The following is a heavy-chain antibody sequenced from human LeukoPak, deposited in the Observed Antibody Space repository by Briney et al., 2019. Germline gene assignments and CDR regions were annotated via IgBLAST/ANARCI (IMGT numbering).Heavy chain of an antibody. D-gene: IGHD3-22*01. Sequence: SETLSLTCTVSGGSISSGSYYWSWIRQPAGKGLEWIGRIYTTGSTNYNPSLKSRVTISVDTSKNQFSLKLSSVTAADTAVYYCASGFNYYDMTLDYWGQGTLVTVSS. J-gene: IGHJ4*02. CDR3: ASGFNYYDMTLDY. CDR2: IYTTGST. CDR1: GGSISSGSYY. V-gene: IGHV4-61*02.